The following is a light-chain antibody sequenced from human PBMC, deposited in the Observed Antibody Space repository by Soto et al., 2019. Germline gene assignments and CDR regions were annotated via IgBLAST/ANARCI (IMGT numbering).Light chain of an antibody. Sequence: QSVLTKPPSASGTPGQRATISCSGSSSNIGSNTVNWYQQLPGTAPKLLIYRNNQRPSGVPDRFSGSKSGTSASLAISGLQSEDEADYYCAAWDDSLNGYVFGTGTKVTVL. J-gene: IGLJ1*01. CDR2: RNN. V-gene: IGLV1-44*01. CDR1: SSNIGSNT. CDR3: AAWDDSLNGYV.